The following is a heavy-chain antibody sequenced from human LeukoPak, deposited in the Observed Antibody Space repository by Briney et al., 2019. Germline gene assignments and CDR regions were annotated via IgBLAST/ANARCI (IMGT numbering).Heavy chain of an antibody. D-gene: IGHD5-18*01. Sequence: ASVKVSCKASGYTFTSYDINWVRQATGQGLEWMGWMNPNSGNTGYAQKFQGRVTMTRNTSISTAYMELSSLRSEDTAVYYCARVIISQFTAMADDAFDIWGQGTMVTVSS. CDR2: MNPNSGNT. J-gene: IGHJ3*02. CDR3: ARVIISQFTAMADDAFDI. CDR1: GYTFTSYD. V-gene: IGHV1-8*01.